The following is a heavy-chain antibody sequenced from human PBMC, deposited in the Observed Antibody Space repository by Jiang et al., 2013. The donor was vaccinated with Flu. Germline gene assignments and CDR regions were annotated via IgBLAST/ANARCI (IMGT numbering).Heavy chain of an antibody. CDR2: VGGAGYST. Sequence: QLLESGGGFVRPGGSLRLSCAASGFAFSAYAMTWVRQAPGRGLEWVAAVGGAGYSTFYADSVKGRFTVSSDNSKRTVYLQMNGLRAEDTAIYYCAKGRDWATGYFFDHWGQGILVTVSS. CDR3: AKGRDWATGYFFDH. D-gene: IGHD3-9*01. V-gene: IGHV3-23*01. CDR1: GFAFSAYA. J-gene: IGHJ5*02.